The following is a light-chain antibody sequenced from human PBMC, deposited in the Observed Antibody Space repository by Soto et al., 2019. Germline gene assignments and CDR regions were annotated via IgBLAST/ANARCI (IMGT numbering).Light chain of an antibody. CDR2: EVN. V-gene: IGLV2-8*01. CDR1: SSDVGGYNY. CDR3: SSYAGSSNV. Sequence: QSALTQPPSASGSPGQSVAISCTGTSSDVGGYNYVSWYQQHPGKAPKLMIYEVNKRPSGVPARFSGSKSGNTASLTVSGLQAEDEADYYCSSYAGSSNVFGTGTKVTVL. J-gene: IGLJ1*01.